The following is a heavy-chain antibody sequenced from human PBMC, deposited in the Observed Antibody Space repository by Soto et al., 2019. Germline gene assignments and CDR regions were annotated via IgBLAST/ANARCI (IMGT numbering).Heavy chain of an antibody. CDR2: IISSIIYI. CDR1: GFTFSSYS. J-gene: IGHJ3*02. D-gene: IGHD4-17*01. V-gene: IGHV3-21*01. Sequence: PGGSLRLSCAASGFTFSSYSMNWVRQAPGKELEWDSFIISSIIYIYYADSVKCRFTISRDNAKNFLYLQMNSLRAEDTAVYYCASPLTTVMAFDIWGQGTMVTVSS. CDR3: ASPLTTVMAFDI.